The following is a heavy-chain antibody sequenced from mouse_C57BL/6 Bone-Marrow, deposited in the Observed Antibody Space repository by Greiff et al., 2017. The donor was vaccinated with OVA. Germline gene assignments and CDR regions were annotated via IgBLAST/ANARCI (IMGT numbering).Heavy chain of an antibody. CDR3: TTYRY. CDR1: GFNIKDDY. J-gene: IGHJ2*01. Sequence: DVQLQESGAELVRPGASVKLSCTASGFNIKDDYMHWVKERPEQGLEWIGWIDPENGDTEYASKFQGKATITADISSKTVYLHLSSLTSEDTAVYYCTTYRYWGQGTTLTVSS. V-gene: IGHV14-4*01. CDR2: IDPENGDT.